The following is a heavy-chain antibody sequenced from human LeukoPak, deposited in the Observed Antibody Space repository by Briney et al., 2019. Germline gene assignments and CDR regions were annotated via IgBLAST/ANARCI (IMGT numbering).Heavy chain of an antibody. CDR2: IYYSGST. CDR1: GGSISSYY. V-gene: IGHV4-59*01. D-gene: IGHD4-17*01. Sequence: SETLSLTCTVSGGSISSYYWSWIRQPPGKGLEWIGYIYYSGSTNYNPSLKSRVTISVDTSKNQFSLKLSSVTAADTAVYYCATHTDYNDYWGQGTLVTVSS. CDR3: ATHTDYNDY. J-gene: IGHJ4*02.